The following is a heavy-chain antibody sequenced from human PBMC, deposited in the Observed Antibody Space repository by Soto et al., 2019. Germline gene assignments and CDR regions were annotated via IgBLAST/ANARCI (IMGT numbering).Heavy chain of an antibody. Sequence: QVQLVQSGTEVKKPGASVKVSCKASGYTFTSYAISWVRQAPGQGLEWMGWINPYNGNTNYAQKLQGRVTMTTDTHTSTANMELRGLRSDDTAVYYCARDTAMALPDAWGQGTLVTVSS. CDR3: ARDTAMALPDA. CDR1: GYTFTSYA. J-gene: IGHJ4*02. V-gene: IGHV1-18*01. D-gene: IGHD5-18*01. CDR2: INPYNGNT.